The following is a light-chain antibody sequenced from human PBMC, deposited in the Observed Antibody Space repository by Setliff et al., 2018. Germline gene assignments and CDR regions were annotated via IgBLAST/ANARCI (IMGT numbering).Light chain of an antibody. CDR1: SSDVGSYDL. CDR3: NAYTSGSTDV. J-gene: IGLJ1*01. CDR2: AVS. V-gene: IGLV2-14*03. Sequence: QSVLTQPASVSGSPGQSITTACSGTSSDVGSYDLVSWYQQHPGKAPKLIIYAVSDRPSGVSNRFSGSKSGNTASLTISGLQTEDEADYYCNAYTSGSTDVFGTGTKVTVL.